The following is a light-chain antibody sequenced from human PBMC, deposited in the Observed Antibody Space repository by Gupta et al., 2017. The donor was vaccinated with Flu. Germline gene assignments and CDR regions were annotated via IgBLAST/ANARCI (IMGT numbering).Light chain of an antibody. CDR3: SSYAGSTPLV. CDR1: SSDIGSYNL. Sequence: QSPLPQPSSVSGSLRQPSTISSTGNSSDIGSYNLVSWYQQHPGKAPKLMISEVTKRPPGVSNRFSGSKSGNTASLTISGLQAEDEADYYCSSYAGSTPLVFGGGTNLTVL. V-gene: IGLV2-23*02. CDR2: EVT. J-gene: IGLJ3*02.